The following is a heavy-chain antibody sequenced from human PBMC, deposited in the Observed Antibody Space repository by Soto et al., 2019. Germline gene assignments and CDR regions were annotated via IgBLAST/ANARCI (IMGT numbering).Heavy chain of an antibody. CDR2: IFHSGST. CDR1: GGSIISNSYY. V-gene: IGHV4-39*01. CDR3: ARQFYGSGSRGAFDI. J-gene: IGHJ3*02. D-gene: IGHD3-10*01. Sequence: SETLSLTCAVSGGSIISNSYYWGWIRQPPGQGLEWIASIFHSGSTYYNPSLKSRVTISVDTSKNQFSLKLSSVTAADTAVYYCARQFYGSGSRGAFDIWGQGTMVTVSS.